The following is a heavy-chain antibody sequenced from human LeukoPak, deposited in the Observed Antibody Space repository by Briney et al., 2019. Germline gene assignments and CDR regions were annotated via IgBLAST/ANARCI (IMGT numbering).Heavy chain of an antibody. V-gene: IGHV3-30*03. D-gene: IGHD2-8*01. Sequence: PGGSLRLSCAASGFTFSTSGMHWVRQAPGKGLEWVAVISYDGSNKYNADSVKGRFAISRDNSRNTLYLQMNSLRTEDTAVYYCARDGVLMVYATPSLYYYYYYGMDVWGQGTTVTVSS. CDR3: ARDGVLMVYATPSLYYYYYYGMDV. CDR1: GFTFSTSG. J-gene: IGHJ6*02. CDR2: ISYDGSNK.